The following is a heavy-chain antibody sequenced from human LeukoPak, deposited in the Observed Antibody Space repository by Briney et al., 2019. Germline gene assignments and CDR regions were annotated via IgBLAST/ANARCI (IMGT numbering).Heavy chain of an antibody. J-gene: IGHJ4*02. Sequence: PSETLSLTCAVYGGSFSGYYWRWIRQPPGKGLEWMGEINHSGSTNYNPSLKSRVTISVDTSKNQFSLKLSSVTAADTAVYYCARVHMVRGVIGDYFDYWGQGTLVTVSS. CDR2: INHSGST. V-gene: IGHV4-34*01. CDR1: GGSFSGYY. D-gene: IGHD3-10*01. CDR3: ARVHMVRGVIGDYFDY.